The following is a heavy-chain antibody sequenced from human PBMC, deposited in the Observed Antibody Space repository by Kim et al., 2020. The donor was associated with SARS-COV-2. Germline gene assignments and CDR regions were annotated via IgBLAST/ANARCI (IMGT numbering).Heavy chain of an antibody. CDR1: GDSVSSNSAA. CDR2: TYYRSKWYN. Sequence: SQTLSLTCAISGDSVSSNSAAWNWIRQSPSRGLEWLGRTYYRSKWYNDYAVSVKSRITINPDTSKNQFSLQLNSVTPEDTAVYYCARDLDIVVVTATSAYYYYGMDVWGQGTPVTVS. V-gene: IGHV6-1*01. D-gene: IGHD2-21*02. CDR3: ARDLDIVVVTATSAYYYYGMDV. J-gene: IGHJ6*02.